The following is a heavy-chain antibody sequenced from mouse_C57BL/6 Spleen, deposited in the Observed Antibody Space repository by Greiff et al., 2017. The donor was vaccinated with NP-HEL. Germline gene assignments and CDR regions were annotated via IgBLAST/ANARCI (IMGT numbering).Heavy chain of an antibody. CDR1: GFTFSSYA. J-gene: IGHJ4*01. Sequence: DVMLVESGEGLVKPGGSLKLSCAASGFTFSSYAMSWVRQTPEKRLEWVAYISSGGDYIYYADTVKGRFTISRDNARNTLYLQMSSLKSEDTAMYYCTRYLYDYDRGAMDYWGQGTSVTVSS. CDR3: TRYLYDYDRGAMDY. V-gene: IGHV5-9-1*02. CDR2: ISSGGDYI. D-gene: IGHD2-4*01.